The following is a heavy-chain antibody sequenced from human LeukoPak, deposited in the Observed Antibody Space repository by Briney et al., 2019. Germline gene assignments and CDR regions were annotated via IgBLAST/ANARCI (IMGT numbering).Heavy chain of an antibody. D-gene: IGHD5-24*01. CDR2: ISGNGGST. CDR1: GFTFDDYA. J-gene: IGHJ4*02. Sequence: GGSLRLSCAASGFTFDDYAMHWVRQAPGKGLEWVSLISGNGGSTYYADSVKGRFTISRDNSKNSLYLQMNSLRTEDTALYYCAKDSSPSLDGYNPPIPYFDYWGQGTLVTVSS. V-gene: IGHV3-43*02. CDR3: AKDSSPSLDGYNPPIPYFDY.